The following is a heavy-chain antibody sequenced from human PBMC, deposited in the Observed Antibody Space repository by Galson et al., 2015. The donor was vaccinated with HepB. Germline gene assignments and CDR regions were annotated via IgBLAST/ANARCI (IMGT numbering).Heavy chain of an antibody. D-gene: IGHD5-24*01. CDR3: ARHLLEMATNRFGAFDI. Sequence: SLRLSCAASGFTVSSNYMSWVRQAPGKGLEWVSVIYSGGSTYYADSVKGRFTISRHNSKNTLYLQMNSLRAEDTAVYYCARHLLEMATNRFGAFDIWGQGTMVTVSS. CDR2: IYSGGST. V-gene: IGHV3-53*04. CDR1: GFTVSSNY. J-gene: IGHJ3*02.